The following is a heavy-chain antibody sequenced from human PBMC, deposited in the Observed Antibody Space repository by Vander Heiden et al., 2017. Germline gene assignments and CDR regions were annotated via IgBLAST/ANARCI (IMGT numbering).Heavy chain of an antibody. D-gene: IGHD3-3*01. CDR2: ISAYNGNT. CDR1: GYTFTGYG. CDR3: ASCRVYDFWSGYYMDYYYYGMDV. Sequence: TSVKVSCKASGYTFTGYGISWGRQAPGQGLEWMGWISAYNGNTNYAQKLQGRVTMTTDTSTSTAYMELRSLRSDDTAVYYCASCRVYDFWSGYYMDYYYYGMDVWGQGTTVTVSS. J-gene: IGHJ6*02. V-gene: IGHV1-18*01.